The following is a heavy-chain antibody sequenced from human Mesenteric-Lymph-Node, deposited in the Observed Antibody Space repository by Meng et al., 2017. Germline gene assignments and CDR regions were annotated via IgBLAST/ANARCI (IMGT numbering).Heavy chain of an antibody. CDR1: GFNFSSNN. J-gene: IGHJ4*02. CDR2: ISTSGSNK. CDR3: ASLIVTSDY. V-gene: IGHV3-48*03. D-gene: IGHD4-17*01. Sequence: GESLKISCAASGFNFSSNNMNWVRQAPGKGLEWISFISTSGSNKYYADSVKGRFTISRDNAKNLLYLQMNSLRAEDTAVYYCASLIVTSDYWGQGTLVTVSS.